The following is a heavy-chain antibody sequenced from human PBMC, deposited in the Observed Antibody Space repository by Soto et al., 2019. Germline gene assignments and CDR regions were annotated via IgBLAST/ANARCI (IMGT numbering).Heavy chain of an antibody. Sequence: QLQLQESGSRLVKPSQTLSLTCAVSGGSISSGGYSWSWIRQPPGKGLEWIGYISHTGGTYYNPSLKSRVAISVDRSKNQFSLKLNPVTAADTAVYYCARLNGDPDYWGQGILVTVSS. V-gene: IGHV4-30-2*01. CDR3: ARLNGDPDY. D-gene: IGHD7-27*01. CDR2: ISHTGGT. J-gene: IGHJ4*02. CDR1: GGSISSGGYS.